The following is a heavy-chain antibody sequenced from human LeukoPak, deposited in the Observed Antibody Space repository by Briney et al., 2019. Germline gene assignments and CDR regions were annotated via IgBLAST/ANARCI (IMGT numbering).Heavy chain of an antibody. Sequence: EGSLRLSCAASGFTFSTYAMHWVRRAPGKGLEYISSISSNGGSTYYANSVKGRFTISRDNSKNTLFLQMGSLRAEDMAVYYCARSSAVVGATTFDYWGQGTLVTVSS. CDR3: ARSSAVVGATTFDY. CDR1: GFTFSTYA. D-gene: IGHD1-26*01. V-gene: IGHV3-64*01. CDR2: ISSNGGST. J-gene: IGHJ4*02.